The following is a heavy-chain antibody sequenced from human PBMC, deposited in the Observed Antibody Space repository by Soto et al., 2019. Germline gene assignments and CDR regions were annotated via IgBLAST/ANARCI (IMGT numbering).Heavy chain of an antibody. CDR1: GFTFSSYG. V-gene: IGHV3-30*18. D-gene: IGHD3-22*01. CDR3: AKESGYYDSSPCDP. CDR2: ISYDGSNK. Sequence: PGGSLRLSCAASGFTFSSYGMHWVRQAPGKGLEWVAVISYDGSNKYYADSVKGRFTISRDNSKNTLYLQMNSLRAEDTAVYYCAKESGYYDSSPCDPWGQGTLVTVSS. J-gene: IGHJ5*02.